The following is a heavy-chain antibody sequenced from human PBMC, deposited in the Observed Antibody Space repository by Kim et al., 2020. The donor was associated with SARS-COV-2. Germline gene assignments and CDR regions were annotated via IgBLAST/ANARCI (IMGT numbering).Heavy chain of an antibody. CDR2: IYYSGST. J-gene: IGHJ6*02. V-gene: IGHV4-31*03. CDR3: ARDSSSSSLGYYYYYGMDV. Sequence: SETLSLTCTVSGGSISSGGYYWSWIRQHPGKGLEWIGYIYYSGSTYYNPSLKSRVTISVDTSKNQFSLKLSSVTAADTAVYYCARDSSSSSLGYYYYYGMDVWGQGTTVTVSS. CDR1: GGSISSGGYY. D-gene: IGHD6-6*01.